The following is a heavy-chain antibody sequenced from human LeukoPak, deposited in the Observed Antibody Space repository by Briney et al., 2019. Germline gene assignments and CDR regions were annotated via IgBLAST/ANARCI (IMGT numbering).Heavy chain of an antibody. CDR2: ISAYNGNT. CDR1: GYTFTSYG. D-gene: IGHD3-3*01. J-gene: IGHJ4*02. V-gene: IGHV1-18*01. Sequence: ASVKVSCKASGYTFTSYGISWVRQAPGQGLEWMGWISAYNGNTNYAQKLQGRVTMTTDTSTSTAYMELRSLRSDDTAVYYCALSNGYDFWSGPKNFDYWGQGTLVTVSS. CDR3: ALSNGYDFWSGPKNFDY.